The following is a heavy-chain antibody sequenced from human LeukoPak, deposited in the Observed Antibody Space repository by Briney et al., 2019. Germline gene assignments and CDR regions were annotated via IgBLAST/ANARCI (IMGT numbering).Heavy chain of an antibody. V-gene: IGHV4-4*07. CDR3: ARSEVTSGLFDY. D-gene: IGHD4-11*01. Sequence: SETLSLTCTVCGGSLSSYYWSWISQPAGKGLEWIGHIYTSGSTNYNPSLKSRVTVSVDKSKNQFSLKLSSVTAADTVVYYGARSEVTSGLFDYWGQGTLVTVSS. J-gene: IGHJ4*02. CDR1: GGSLSSYY. CDR2: IYTSGST.